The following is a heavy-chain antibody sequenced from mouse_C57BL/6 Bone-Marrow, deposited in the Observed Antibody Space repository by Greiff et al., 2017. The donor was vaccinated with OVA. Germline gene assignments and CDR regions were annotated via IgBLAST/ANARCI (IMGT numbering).Heavy chain of an antibody. D-gene: IGHD1-1*01. J-gene: IGHJ4*01. CDR1: GFSFTSYG. CDR2: IWSGGST. CDR3: ARNTVPGHGGAMDY. Sequence: VKLMESGPGLVQPSQCLSITCTVSGFSFTSYGVHWVRQSPGKGLEWLGVIWSGGSTDSNAAFISRLSISKDNSKSQVFFKMNSLQADDTAIYYCARNTVPGHGGAMDYWGQGTSVTVSS. V-gene: IGHV2-2*01.